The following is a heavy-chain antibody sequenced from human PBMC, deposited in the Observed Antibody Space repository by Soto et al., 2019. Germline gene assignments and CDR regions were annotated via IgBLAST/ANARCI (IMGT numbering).Heavy chain of an antibody. J-gene: IGHJ6*02. CDR1: GFTFSSYG. CDR3: AKDLTMVRGGKTPRASNYYYYGMDV. V-gene: IGHV3-30*18. D-gene: IGHD3-10*01. Sequence: QVQLVESGGGVVQPGRSLRLSCAASGFTFSSYGMHWVRQAPGKGLEWVAVISYDGSNKYYADSVKGRFTISRDNSRNTLYLQMNSLRAEDTAVYYCAKDLTMVRGGKTPRASNYYYYGMDVWGQGTTVTVSS. CDR2: ISYDGSNK.